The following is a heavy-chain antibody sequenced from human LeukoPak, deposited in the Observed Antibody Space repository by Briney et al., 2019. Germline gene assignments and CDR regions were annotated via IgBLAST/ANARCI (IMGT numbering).Heavy chain of an antibody. CDR3: AKGDSSGWYENWFDP. Sequence: SQTLSLTCAISGDSVSSNSAARNWIRQSPSRGLEWLGRTYYRSKWYNDYAVSVKSRMTINPDTSKNQFSLQLNSVTPEDTAVYYCAKGDSSGWYENWFDPWGQGTLVTVSS. V-gene: IGHV6-1*01. CDR2: TYYRSKWYN. D-gene: IGHD6-19*01. J-gene: IGHJ5*02. CDR1: GDSVSSNSAA.